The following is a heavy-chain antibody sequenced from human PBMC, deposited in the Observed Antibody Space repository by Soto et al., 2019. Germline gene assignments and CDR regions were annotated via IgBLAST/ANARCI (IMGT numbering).Heavy chain of an antibody. CDR1: GFIFNNYA. CDR2: ISNDGSDK. D-gene: IGHD5-12*01. Sequence: GGSLRLSCAASGFIFNNYAMSWVRQAPGKGLEWEAVISNDGSDKYYADSVKGRFTISRDNSKNTLYLQTNSLRAEDTAVYYCEKDPAGYSGYGYFDYWGQGTLVTVSS. CDR3: EKDPAGYSGYGYFDY. V-gene: IGHV3-30*18. J-gene: IGHJ4*02.